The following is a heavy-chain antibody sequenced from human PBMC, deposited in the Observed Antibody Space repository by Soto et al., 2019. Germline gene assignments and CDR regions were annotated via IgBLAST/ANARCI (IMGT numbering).Heavy chain of an antibody. D-gene: IGHD4-17*01. Sequence: GGSLRLACAASGFTFSSYSMNWVRQAPGKGLEWVSYISSSSSTIYYADSVKGRFTISRDNAKNSLYLQMNSLRAEDTAVYYCARDTYFGDYAGYYYYYMDVWGKATTVSGSS. V-gene: IGHV3-48*01. CDR2: ISSSSSTI. J-gene: IGHJ6*03. CDR1: GFTFSSYS. CDR3: ARDTYFGDYAGYYYYYMDV.